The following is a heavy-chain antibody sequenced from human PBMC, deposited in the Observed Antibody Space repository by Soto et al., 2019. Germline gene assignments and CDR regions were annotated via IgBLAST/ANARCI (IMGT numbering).Heavy chain of an antibody. Sequence: ASVKGAWKAAGYSFSSDARHWGRQVPGQRLEWMGWVYGGNGNAKYLEKFQGRVTMTRDTSTSTVYMELSSLRSEDTAVYYCAPGRYSSPPSLWGQGTLVTVSS. CDR3: APGRYSSPPSL. CDR2: VYGGNGNA. CDR1: GYSFSSDA. D-gene: IGHD6-13*01. J-gene: IGHJ4*02. V-gene: IGHV1-3*01.